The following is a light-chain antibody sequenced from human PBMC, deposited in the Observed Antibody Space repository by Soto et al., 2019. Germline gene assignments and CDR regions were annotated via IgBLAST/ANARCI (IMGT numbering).Light chain of an antibody. J-gene: IGLJ1*01. Sequence: QSALTQPPSVSGSPGQSVTISCTGTSRDVGSYNRVSWYKQPPGAAPKLVIYEVIHRPSGVPDRFSGSKSGNTASLTISGLQAEDEADFYCYSYTSSSTYVFGTGTKLTVL. V-gene: IGLV2-18*02. CDR2: EVI. CDR1: SRDVGSYNR. CDR3: YSYTSSSTYV.